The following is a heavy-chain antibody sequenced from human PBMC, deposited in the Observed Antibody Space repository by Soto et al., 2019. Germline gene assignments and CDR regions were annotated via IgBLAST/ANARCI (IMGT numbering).Heavy chain of an antibody. CDR2: LTSTGGT. Sequence: EVQLLESGGGLVQPGGSLRLSCAASGFIFNSYAMSWVRQAPGKGLEWVSTLTSTGGTYYADSVKGRFPISRDNSKNTLYLQMNNLRAEDTAVYYCAKDGDVYSGYFDYWGQGTLVTVSS. D-gene: IGHD5-12*01. J-gene: IGHJ4*02. CDR3: AKDGDVYSGYFDY. CDR1: GFIFNSYA. V-gene: IGHV3-23*01.